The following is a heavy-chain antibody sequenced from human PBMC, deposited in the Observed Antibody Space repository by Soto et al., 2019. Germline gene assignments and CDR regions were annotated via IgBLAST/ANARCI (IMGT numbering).Heavy chain of an antibody. CDR1: GGTFSSNA. V-gene: IGHV1-69*01. Sequence: QVQLVQSGAEVKKPGSSVKVSCKASGGTFSSNAISWVRQAPGQGLEWMGGIIPIFGTANYAQKLQGRVTITADASTSTAYMELSSLRSEDTAVYYCARPEPNYYDSSAAFDIWGQGTMVTVSS. J-gene: IGHJ3*02. CDR2: IIPIFGTA. D-gene: IGHD3-22*01. CDR3: ARPEPNYYDSSAAFDI.